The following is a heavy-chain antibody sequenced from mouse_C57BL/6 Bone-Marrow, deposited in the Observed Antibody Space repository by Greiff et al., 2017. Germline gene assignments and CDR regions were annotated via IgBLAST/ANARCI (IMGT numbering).Heavy chain of an antibody. CDR3: ARGDYSYFDY. Sequence: QVQLKESGAELARPGASVKLSCKASGYTFTSYGISWVKQRTGQGLEWIGEIYPRSGNTYYNEKFKGKATLTADKSSSTAYMELRSLTSEDSAVYFCARGDYSYFDYGGQGTTLTVSS. V-gene: IGHV1-81*01. D-gene: IGHD1-1*01. CDR1: GYTFTSYG. J-gene: IGHJ2*01. CDR2: IYPRSGNT.